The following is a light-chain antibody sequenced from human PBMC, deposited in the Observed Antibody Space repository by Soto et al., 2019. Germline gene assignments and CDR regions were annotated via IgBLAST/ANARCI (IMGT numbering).Light chain of an antibody. V-gene: IGLV2-18*02. Sequence: QSALTQPPSVSGSPGQSVTISCTGTSSDIGSYNRVSWYQQPPDTAPKLMIYEVSNRPSGVPDRFSGSKSGNTASLTISGLQADDEADYYCSSYTTSITVVFGGGTKLTVL. J-gene: IGLJ2*01. CDR1: SSDIGSYNR. CDR2: EVS. CDR3: SSYTTSITVV.